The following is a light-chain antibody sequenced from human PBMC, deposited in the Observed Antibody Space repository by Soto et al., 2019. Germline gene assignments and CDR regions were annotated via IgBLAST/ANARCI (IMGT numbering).Light chain of an antibody. CDR3: QQYGSSPPAWT. Sequence: EIVFTQSPGTLSLSPGERATLSCRASQSVSSSYLAWYQQKPGQAPRLLIYGASNRATGIPDRFSGSGSGTDFTLTISRLEPEDFAVYYCQQYGSSPPAWTFGQGTRG. CDR1: QSVSSSY. CDR2: GAS. V-gene: IGKV3-20*01. J-gene: IGKJ1*01.